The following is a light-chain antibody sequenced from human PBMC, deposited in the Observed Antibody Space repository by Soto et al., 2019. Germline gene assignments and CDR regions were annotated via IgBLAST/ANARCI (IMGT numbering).Light chain of an antibody. CDR2: KAS. CDR1: QSISSW. V-gene: IGKV1-5*03. CDR3: QHYNSYPS. Sequence: DIQMTQSPSTLSASVGDRVTITCRASQSISSWLAWYQQKPGKAPKILIYKASSLESGIPSRFSSSRSGTEFTLTTSTLQPYDLATYYCQHYNSYPSFGPGTKVDIK. J-gene: IGKJ3*01.